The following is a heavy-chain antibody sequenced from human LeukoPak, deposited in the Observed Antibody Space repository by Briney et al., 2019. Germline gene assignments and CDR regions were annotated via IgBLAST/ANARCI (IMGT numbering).Heavy chain of an antibody. CDR3: AREGDDAFDI. V-gene: IGHV3-30*04. CDR1: GFTFSSYA. CDR2: ISYDGSNK. J-gene: IGHJ3*02. Sequence: GGSLRLSCAASGFTFSSYAMHWVRQAPGKGLEWVAVISYDGSNKYYADSVKGRFTISRDNSKNTLYLQMNSLRAEDTAVYYCAREGDDAFDIWGQGTMVTVSS. D-gene: IGHD2-21*01.